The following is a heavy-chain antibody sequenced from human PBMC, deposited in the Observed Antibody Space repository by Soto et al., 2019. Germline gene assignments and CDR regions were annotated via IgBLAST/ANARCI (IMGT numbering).Heavy chain of an antibody. V-gene: IGHV4-59*01. J-gene: IGHJ6*02. D-gene: IGHD2-8*01. CDR3: ARGLSNGVIDV. CDR2: IYYTGST. Sequence: SETLSLTCTVSGGSITTFYWNWIRQPPGKGLEWIGYIYYTGSTYYNPSLKSRVSISVDTSKNHFPLNLNSMTTADTALYYWARGLSNGVIDVWGQGTTVTVSS. CDR1: GGSITTFY.